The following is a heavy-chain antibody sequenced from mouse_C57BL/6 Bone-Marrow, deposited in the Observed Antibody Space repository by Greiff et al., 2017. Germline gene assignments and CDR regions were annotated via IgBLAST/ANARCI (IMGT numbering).Heavy chain of an antibody. CDR1: GFTFSDYY. Sequence: DVHLVESGGGLVQPGGSLKLSCAASGFTFSDYYMYWVRQTPEKRLEWVAYISNGGGSTYYPDTVKGRFTISRDNAKNTLYLQMSRLKSEDTAMYYCARHPYGSYAMDYWGQGTSVTVSS. J-gene: IGHJ4*01. CDR3: ARHPYGSYAMDY. CDR2: ISNGGGST. D-gene: IGHD1-1*02. V-gene: IGHV5-12*01.